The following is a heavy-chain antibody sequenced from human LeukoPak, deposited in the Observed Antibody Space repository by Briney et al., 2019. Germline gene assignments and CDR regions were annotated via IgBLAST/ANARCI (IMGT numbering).Heavy chain of an antibody. CDR3: ARDSVGVNWNGGWFDP. D-gene: IGHD1-20*01. CDR2: IIPILGIA. Sequence: ASVKVSCKASGGTFSSYAIRWVRQAPGQGLEWMGRIIPILGIANYAQKFQGRVTITADKSTSTAYMELSSLRSEDTAVYYCARDSVGVNWNGGWFDPWGQGTLVTVSS. V-gene: IGHV1-69*04. CDR1: GGTFSSYA. J-gene: IGHJ5*02.